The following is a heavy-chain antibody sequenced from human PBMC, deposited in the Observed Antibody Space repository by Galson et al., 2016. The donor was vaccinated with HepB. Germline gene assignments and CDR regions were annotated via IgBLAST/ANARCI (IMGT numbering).Heavy chain of an antibody. J-gene: IGHJ4*02. CDR1: GFKYISHA. D-gene: IGHD5-18*01. CDR3: AKGYGLWDY. CDR2: IGSDTRYT. Sequence: SLRLSCAASGFKYISHALNWVRHAPGRGLQWISSIGSDTRYTYYADSVKGRFTVSRDNAKNSLYLLLNSLRADDTAVYCCAKGYGLWDYWGQGILVTVSS. V-gene: IGHV3-21*01.